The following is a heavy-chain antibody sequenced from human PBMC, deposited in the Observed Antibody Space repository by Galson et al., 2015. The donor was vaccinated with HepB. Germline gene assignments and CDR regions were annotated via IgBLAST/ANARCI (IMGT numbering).Heavy chain of an antibody. Sequence: LSLTCTVSGGSISSSSYYWGWIRQPPGKGLEWIGSIYYSGSTYYNPSLKSRVTISVDTSKNQFSLKLSSVTAADTAVYYCASHFDSSGYYYLFDYWGQGTLVTVSS. D-gene: IGHD3-22*01. J-gene: IGHJ4*02. CDR3: ASHFDSSGYYYLFDY. CDR2: IYYSGST. V-gene: IGHV4-39*01. CDR1: GGSISSSSYY.